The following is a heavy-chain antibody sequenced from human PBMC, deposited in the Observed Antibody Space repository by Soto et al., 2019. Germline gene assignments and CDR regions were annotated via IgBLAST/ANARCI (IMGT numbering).Heavy chain of an antibody. CDR1: GFNLSIYT. J-gene: IGHJ3*02. CDR2: ISGNNVYV. Sequence: EAQLVESGGALVKPGGSLRVSCAASGFNLSIYTMNWVRQDPGKGLEWVSSISGNNVYVYYADSVKGRFSISRDNAKNSLTLQMNSLRAEDTALYYCARDRCSGGSCYRTYAFDMWGQGTLVTVS. D-gene: IGHD2-15*01. V-gene: IGHV3-21*01. CDR3: ARDRCSGGSCYRTYAFDM.